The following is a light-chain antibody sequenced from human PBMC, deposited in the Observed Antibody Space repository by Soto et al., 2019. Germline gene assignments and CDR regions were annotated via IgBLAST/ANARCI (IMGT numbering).Light chain of an antibody. V-gene: IGKV1-39*01. Sequence: DIQMTQCRCSLCGSGAEIVPITFGESQSISSYLDCFQQKRGKAPHXXXAYXSSLQTGGPSRFSGSGSATEFSLTITSRQHQEFATDYYLQQYSNTRTFGHGTKVDIK. CDR2: YXS. CDR1: QSISSY. CDR3: LQQYSNTRT. J-gene: IGKJ1*01.